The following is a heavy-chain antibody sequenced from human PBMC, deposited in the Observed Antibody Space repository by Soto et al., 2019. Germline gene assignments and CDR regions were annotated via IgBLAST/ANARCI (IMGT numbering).Heavy chain of an antibody. CDR3: TTTTVTSDFHF. J-gene: IGHJ4*02. V-gene: IGHV3-21*01. D-gene: IGHD4-17*01. Sequence: VGSLRLSCAASGFTFSTYSMNWVRQAPGKGLEWVSSISSGSRDIYYADSVKGRFAISRDNAKNSLYLQMNSLRVEDTAVYYCTTTTVTSDFHFWGLGALVTVSS. CDR1: GFTFSTYS. CDR2: ISSGSRDI.